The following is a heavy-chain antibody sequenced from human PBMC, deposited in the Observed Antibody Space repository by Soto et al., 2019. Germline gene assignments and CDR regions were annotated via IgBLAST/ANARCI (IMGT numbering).Heavy chain of an antibody. CDR2: ISAYNGNT. V-gene: IGHV1-18*01. D-gene: IGHD5-18*01. Sequence: QVQLVQSETEVKKPGASVKVSCKASGYTFTHYGITWVRQAPGQGLEWMGWISAYNGNTKYAQSLQGRVTMTTDTSTSTAYMELMSLRSDDTAVYYCARDESGYSYGFDYWGQGTLVTVSS. CDR3: ARDESGYSYGFDY. CDR1: GYTFTHYG. J-gene: IGHJ4*02.